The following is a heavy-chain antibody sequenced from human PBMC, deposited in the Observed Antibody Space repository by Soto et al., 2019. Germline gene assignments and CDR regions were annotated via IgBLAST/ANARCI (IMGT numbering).Heavy chain of an antibody. CDR2: INSDGSST. J-gene: IGHJ6*03. CDR3: ARPAIAARRGYYYYYMDV. CDR1: GFTFSSYW. D-gene: IGHD6-6*01. V-gene: IGHV3-74*01. Sequence: GGSLRLSCAASGFTFSSYWMHWVRQAPGKGLVWVSRINSDGSSTSYADSVKGRFTISRDNAKNTLYLQMNSLRAEDTAVYYCARPAIAARRGYYYYYMDVWGKGTTVTVSS.